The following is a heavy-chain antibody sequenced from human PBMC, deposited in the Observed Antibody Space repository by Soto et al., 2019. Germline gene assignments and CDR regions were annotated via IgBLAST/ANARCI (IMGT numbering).Heavy chain of an antibody. V-gene: IGHV4-59*08. CDR2: IYYSGST. D-gene: IGHD2-15*01. Sequence: SETLSLTCTFSGGSISSYYWSLIRQPPGKGLEWIGYIYYSGSTNYNPSLKSRVTISVDTSKNQFSLKLSSVTAADTAVYYCARLRVLPSGVFRFDPWGQGTLVTV. J-gene: IGHJ5*02. CDR3: ARLRVLPSGVFRFDP. CDR1: GGSISSYY.